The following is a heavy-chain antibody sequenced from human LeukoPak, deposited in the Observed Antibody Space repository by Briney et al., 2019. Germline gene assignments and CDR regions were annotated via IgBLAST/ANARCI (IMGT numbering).Heavy chain of an antibody. CDR1: GFSVGNKY. V-gene: IGHV3-23*01. CDR3: ARRLPPYGDAFDI. CDR2: ISGSGGST. D-gene: IGHD5-12*01. J-gene: IGHJ3*02. Sequence: GGSLRLSCAASGFSVGNKYMSWVRQAPGKGLEWVSAISGSGGSTYYADSVKGRFTISRDNSKNTLYLQTNSLRAEDTAVYYCARRLPPYGDAFDIWGQGTMVTVSS.